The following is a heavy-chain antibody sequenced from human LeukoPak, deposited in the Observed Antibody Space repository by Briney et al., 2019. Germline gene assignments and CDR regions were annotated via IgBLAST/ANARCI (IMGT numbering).Heavy chain of an antibody. V-gene: IGHV3-9*03. CDR1: GFTFDDYA. Sequence: GGSLRLSCAASGFTFDDYAMHWVRQAPGKGLEWVSGISWNSGSIGYADSVKGRFTVSRDNTKNSLYLQMNSLRAEDMALYYCAKGRGRGVINNFDYWGQGTLVTVSS. CDR2: ISWNSGSI. CDR3: AKGRGRGVINNFDY. D-gene: IGHD3-10*01. J-gene: IGHJ4*02.